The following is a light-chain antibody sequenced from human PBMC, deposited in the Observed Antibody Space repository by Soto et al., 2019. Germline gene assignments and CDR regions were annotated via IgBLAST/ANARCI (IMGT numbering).Light chain of an antibody. CDR2: GAS. CDR1: QSVSSSY. Sequence: EIVLTQSPGTLSLSPGERATLSCRASQSVSSSYLAWYQQKPGQAPRLLIYGASSRATDIPDRFSGSGSGTDFTLTISRLEPEDFAVYYCQQYGGSTGTFGQGTKVDIK. CDR3: QQYGGSTGT. J-gene: IGKJ1*01. V-gene: IGKV3-20*01.